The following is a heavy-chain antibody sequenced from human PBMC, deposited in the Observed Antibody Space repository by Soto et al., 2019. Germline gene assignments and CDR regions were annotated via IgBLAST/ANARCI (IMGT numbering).Heavy chain of an antibody. V-gene: IGHV5-51*01. CDR1: GYSFTSYW. D-gene: IGHD3-10*01. J-gene: IGHJ6*04. CDR3: AAGGVRRVITRARISCGTDA. CDR2: IYPGDSDT. Sequence: PGESLKISCKGSGYSFTSYWIGWVRQMPGKGLEWMGIIYPGDSDTRYSPSFQGQVTISADKSISTAYLQWSSLKASDTAMYYCAAGGVRRVITRARISCGTDAWRNAASVTVS.